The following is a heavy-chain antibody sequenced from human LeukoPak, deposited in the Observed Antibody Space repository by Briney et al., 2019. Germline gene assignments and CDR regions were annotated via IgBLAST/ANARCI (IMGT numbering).Heavy chain of an antibody. D-gene: IGHD2-21*02. CDR3: ASLLGGGDAPDY. CDR2: IYYSRST. Sequence: SETLSLTCTVSGGSISSSSYYWGWIRQPPGKGLEWIGSIYYSRSTYYNPSLKSRVTISVDTSKNQFSLKLSSVTAADTAVYYCASLLGGGDAPDYWGQGTLVTVSS. J-gene: IGHJ4*02. CDR1: GGSISSSSYY. V-gene: IGHV4-39*01.